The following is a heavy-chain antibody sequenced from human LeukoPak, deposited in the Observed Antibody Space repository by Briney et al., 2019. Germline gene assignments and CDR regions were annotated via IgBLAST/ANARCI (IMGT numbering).Heavy chain of an antibody. CDR3: ARGRIVLMVYAIRRNWFDP. CDR1: GGSFSGYY. J-gene: IGHJ5*02. CDR2: INHSGST. Sequence: SETLSLTCAVYGGSFSGYYWSWIRQPPGKGLEWIGEINHSGSTNYNPSLKSRVTISVDMSKNQFSLKLSSVTAADTAVYYCARGRIVLMVYAIRRNWFDPWGQGTLVTVSS. V-gene: IGHV4-34*01. D-gene: IGHD2-8*01.